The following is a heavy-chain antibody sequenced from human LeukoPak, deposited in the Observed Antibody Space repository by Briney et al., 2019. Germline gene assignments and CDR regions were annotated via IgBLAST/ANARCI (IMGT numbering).Heavy chain of an antibody. V-gene: IGHV4-34*01. CDR1: GGSFSGYY. J-gene: IGHJ4*02. CDR2: INHSGST. D-gene: IGHD3-16*02. CDR3: ARADDYVWGSYRYRALEF. Sequence: SETLSLTCAVYGGSFSGYYWSWIRQSPGKGVEWIGEINHSGSTNYNPSLKSRVTISVDTSKNQFSLKLSSVTAADTAVYYCARADDYVWGSYRYRALEFWGQGTLVTVSS.